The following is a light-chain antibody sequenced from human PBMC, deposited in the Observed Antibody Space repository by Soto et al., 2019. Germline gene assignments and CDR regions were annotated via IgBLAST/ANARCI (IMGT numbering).Light chain of an antibody. CDR3: QQYGSSPLT. CDR2: GAS. J-gene: IGKJ4*01. CDR1: QSVSSSY. V-gene: IGKV3-20*01. Sequence: EIVLTQSPGTLSLSPGERAPLSCRASQSVSSSYLAWYQQKPGQAPRLLIYGASSRATGIPDRFSGSRSGTDFTLTISRLEPEDFAVYYCQQYGSSPLTFGGGTKV.